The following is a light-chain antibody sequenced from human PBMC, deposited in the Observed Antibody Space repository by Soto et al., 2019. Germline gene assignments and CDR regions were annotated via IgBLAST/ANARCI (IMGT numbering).Light chain of an antibody. CDR3: QQYASSPLIT. Sequence: VMRRAPATLAVSPGERGTVSCRAIYCVSSSYLAWYQQNPGHAPRLLIYGASSRATCIPDRFSGSGSGTDFTLTISRLYPEDFAVYHCQQYASSPLITFGQVARLETK. CDR1: YCVSSSY. V-gene: IGKV3-20*01. CDR2: GAS. J-gene: IGKJ5*01.